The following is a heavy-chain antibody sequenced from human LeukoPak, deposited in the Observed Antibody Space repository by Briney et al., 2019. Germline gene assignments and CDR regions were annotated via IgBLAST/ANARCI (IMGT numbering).Heavy chain of an antibody. Sequence: GGSLRLSCAASGFTFSSYGMHWVRQAPGKGLEWVAVIWYDGSNKYYADSVKGRFTISRDNSKNTLYLQMISLRAEDTAVYYCATSPLPLDGYSYFDYWGQGTLVTVSS. CDR1: GFTFSSYG. D-gene: IGHD5-24*01. CDR2: IWYDGSNK. J-gene: IGHJ4*02. CDR3: ATSPLPLDGYSYFDY. V-gene: IGHV3-33*01.